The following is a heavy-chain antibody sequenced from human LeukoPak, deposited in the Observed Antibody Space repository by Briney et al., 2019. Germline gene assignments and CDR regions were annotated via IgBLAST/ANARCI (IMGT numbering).Heavy chain of an antibody. J-gene: IGHJ5*02. Sequence: SETLSLTCTVSGGSINSGNYYWSWIRQPPGKGLEWIGYIYYSGSTYYNPSLKSRVTISVDTSKNQFSLKLSSVTAADTAVYYCVRVDNWFDPWGQGTLVTVSS. V-gene: IGHV4-30-4*01. CDR1: GGSINSGNYY. CDR2: IYYSGST. CDR3: VRVDNWFDP.